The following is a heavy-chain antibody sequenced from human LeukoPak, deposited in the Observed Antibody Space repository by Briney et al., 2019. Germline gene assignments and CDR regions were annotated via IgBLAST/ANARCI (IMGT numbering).Heavy chain of an antibody. CDR2: ISGSGRDT. CDR3: AKGQISRSDRFDY. Sequence: GTLRLSFAASGFNFSSYGMTWVRQAPGKGLEWVSIISGSGRDTYYADSVKGRFTISRDKSKNTLYLQMNSLRAEDTAVYYCAKGQISRSDRFDYWGQGTLVTVSS. CDR1: GFNFSSYG. J-gene: IGHJ4*02. D-gene: IGHD3-3*02. V-gene: IGHV3-23*01.